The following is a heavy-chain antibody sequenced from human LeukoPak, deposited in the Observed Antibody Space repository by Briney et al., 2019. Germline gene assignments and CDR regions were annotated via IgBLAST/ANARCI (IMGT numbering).Heavy chain of an antibody. J-gene: IGHJ4*02. D-gene: IGHD6-6*01. V-gene: IGHV5-51*01. CDR1: GYSFTSYW. CDR3: ARRSLSSLSYYFDY. CDR2: IYPGDSDT. Sequence: GESLKISCKGSGYSFTSYWIGWVRQMPGKGLEWMGIIYPGDSDTRYSPSFQGQVTISADKSISTAYLQWSSLKASGTAIYYCARRSLSSLSYYFDYWGQGTLVTVSS.